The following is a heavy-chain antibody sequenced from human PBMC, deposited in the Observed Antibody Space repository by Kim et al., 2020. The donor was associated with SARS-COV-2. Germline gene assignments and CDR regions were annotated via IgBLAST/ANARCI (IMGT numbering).Heavy chain of an antibody. CDR3: ASSMVRGVLDV. CDR2: INHSGST. CDR1: GGSFSGYY. D-gene: IGHD3-10*01. J-gene: IGHJ6*02. Sequence: SETLSLTCAVYGGSFSGYYWSWIRQPPGKGLEWIGEINHSGSTNYNPSLKSRVTISVDTSKNQFSLKLSSVTAADTAVYYCASSMVRGVLDVWGQGTTVT. V-gene: IGHV4-34*01.